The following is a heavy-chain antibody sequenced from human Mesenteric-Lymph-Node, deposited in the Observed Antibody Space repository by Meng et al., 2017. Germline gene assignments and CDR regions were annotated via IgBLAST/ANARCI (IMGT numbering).Heavy chain of an antibody. D-gene: IGHD5-18*01. CDR2: ISGSGGST. Sequence: GESLKISCAASGFTFSSYSMNWVRQAPGKGLEWVSAISGSGGSTYYADSVKGRFTISRDNSKNTLYLQMNSLRAEDTAVYYCAKVPLHVDTAMVYYYYYGMDVWGQGTTVTVSS. CDR3: AKVPLHVDTAMVYYYYYGMDV. V-gene: IGHV3-23*01. CDR1: GFTFSSYS. J-gene: IGHJ6*02.